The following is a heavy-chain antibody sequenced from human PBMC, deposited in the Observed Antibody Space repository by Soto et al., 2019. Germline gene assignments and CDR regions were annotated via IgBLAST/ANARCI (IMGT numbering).Heavy chain of an antibody. CDR3: ARDRGSYYFSYYGMDV. CDR2: INWNGGST. D-gene: IGHD1-26*01. J-gene: IGHJ6*02. CDR1: GFTFDDYG. V-gene: IGHV3-20*04. Sequence: GGSLRLSCAASGFTFDDYGMSWVRQAPGKGLEWVSGINWNGGSTGYADSVKGRFTISRDNAKNSLYLQMNSLRAEDTALYYCARDRGSYYFSYYGMDVWGQGTTVTVSS.